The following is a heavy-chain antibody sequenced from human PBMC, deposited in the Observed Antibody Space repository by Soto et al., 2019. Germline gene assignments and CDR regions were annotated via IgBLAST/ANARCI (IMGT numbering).Heavy chain of an antibody. Sequence: DVHLLESGGNLVQPGGCLTLSCSASGFSLSSYAMSWVRQAPGKGVELVSSISPGGDMTYNSDSVMCRFTISRDNSNNAVFLPMHTPRIENTALYYSARGDRGGSGSPANYYYSGCDVWGQGATVTVS. CDR2: ISPGGDMT. CDR3: ARGDRGGSGSPANYYYSGCDV. V-gene: IGHV3-23*01. J-gene: IGHJ6*02. CDR1: GFSLSSYA. D-gene: IGHD3-10*01.